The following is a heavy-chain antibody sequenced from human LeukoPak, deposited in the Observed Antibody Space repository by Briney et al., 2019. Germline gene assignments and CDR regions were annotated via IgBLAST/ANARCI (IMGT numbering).Heavy chain of an antibody. CDR1: GFTFSSYA. Sequence: GGSLRLSCAASGFTFSSYAMSWVRQAPGKGLEWVSAISGSGGSTYYADSVKGRFTISRDNSKNTLYLQMNSLRAEDTAVYYCAKSNHRLFGVVTYFDYWGQGTLVTVSS. CDR3: AKSNHRLFGVVTYFDY. J-gene: IGHJ4*02. V-gene: IGHV3-23*01. D-gene: IGHD3-3*01. CDR2: ISGSGGST.